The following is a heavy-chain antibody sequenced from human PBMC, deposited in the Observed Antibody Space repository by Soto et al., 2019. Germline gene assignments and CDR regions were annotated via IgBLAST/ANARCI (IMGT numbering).Heavy chain of an antibody. CDR1: GFTFSSYA. V-gene: IGHV3-23*01. D-gene: IGHD3-3*01. Sequence: GGSLRLSCAASGFTFSSYAMSWVRQAPGKGLEWVSAISGSGGSTYYADSVKGRFTISRDNSKNTLYLQMNSLRAEDTAVYYCAKEPLRDFWSGYYNDYWGQGTLVTVSS. J-gene: IGHJ4*02. CDR3: AKEPLRDFWSGYYNDY. CDR2: ISGSGGST.